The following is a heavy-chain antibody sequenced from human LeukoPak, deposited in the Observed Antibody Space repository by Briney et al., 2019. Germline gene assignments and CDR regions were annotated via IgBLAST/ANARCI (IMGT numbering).Heavy chain of an antibody. J-gene: IGHJ4*02. CDR1: GFTLSSYA. Sequence: GGSLRLSCAASGFTLSSYAMSWVRQAPGKGLEWVSSISGSGGNTYYADSVKSRFTISRDNSKNTLYLQMNSLRADDTAVYYCAKPAKTDYADYWGQGTLVTVSS. D-gene: IGHD1-14*01. CDR2: ISGSGGNT. V-gene: IGHV3-23*01. CDR3: AKPAKTDYADY.